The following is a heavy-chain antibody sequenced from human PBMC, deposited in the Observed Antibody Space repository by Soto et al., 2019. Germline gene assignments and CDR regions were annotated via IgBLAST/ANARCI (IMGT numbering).Heavy chain of an antibody. Sequence: ASVKVSCKASGYTFTGYYMHWVRQAPGQGLEWMGWINPNSGGTNYAQKFQGGVTMTRDTSISTAYMELSRLRSDDTAVYYCARATSIAARQFDYWGQGTLVTVSS. CDR1: GYTFTGYY. V-gene: IGHV1-2*02. J-gene: IGHJ4*02. CDR3: ARATSIAARQFDY. CDR2: INPNSGGT. D-gene: IGHD6-6*01.